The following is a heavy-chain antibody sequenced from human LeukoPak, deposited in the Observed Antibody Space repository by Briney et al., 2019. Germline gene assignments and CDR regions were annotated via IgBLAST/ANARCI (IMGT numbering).Heavy chain of an antibody. D-gene: IGHD3-10*01. Sequence: PGGSLRLSCAASGFTFSSYWMTWVRQAPGKGLEWVANIKQDGSEKYYVDSVKGRFTISRDNAKNSLYLQMNSLRAVDTAVYYCARDHGSGSYYTFDYWGQGTLVTFSS. CDR1: GFTFSSYW. CDR3: ARDHGSGSYYTFDY. J-gene: IGHJ4*02. CDR2: IKQDGSEK. V-gene: IGHV3-7*01.